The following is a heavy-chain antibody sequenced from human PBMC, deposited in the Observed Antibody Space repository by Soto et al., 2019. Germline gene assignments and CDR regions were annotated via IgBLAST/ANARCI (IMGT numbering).Heavy chain of an antibody. J-gene: IGHJ6*02. D-gene: IGHD3-10*01. CDR2: ISSSSSYI. CDR1: GFTFSSYS. CDR3: ALSYTKHSGRLHL. Sequence: EVQLLESGGGLVKPGGSLRLSCAASGFTFSSYSMNWVRQAPGKGLEWGSSISSSSSYIYDADSVKGRFTISRDNAKNPVYLQTNSLRAEGTALYYCALSYTKHSGRLHLWGQGNTVPVSS. V-gene: IGHV3-21*01.